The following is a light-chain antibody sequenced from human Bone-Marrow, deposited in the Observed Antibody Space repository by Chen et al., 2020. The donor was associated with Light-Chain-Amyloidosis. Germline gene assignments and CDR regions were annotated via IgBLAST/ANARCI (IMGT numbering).Light chain of an antibody. CDR3: QSADSSGTYEVI. J-gene: IGLJ2*01. CDR2: RDT. Sequence: YELKQPPPVFVSRGQTARILWAGNDLPTKYAYWYQQKPGQAPVLVIHRDTERPSGISERFSGSSSGTTATLTISGVQAEDEADYHCQSADSSGTYEVIFGGGTKLTVL. CDR1: DLPTKY. V-gene: IGLV3-25*03.